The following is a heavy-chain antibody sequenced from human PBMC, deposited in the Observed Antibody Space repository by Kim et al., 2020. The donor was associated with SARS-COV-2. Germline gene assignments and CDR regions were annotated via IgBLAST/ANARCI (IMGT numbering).Heavy chain of an antibody. CDR3: ARGNAEAPPPMWPPGY. CDR1: GYTFTSYA. CDR2: INAGNGNT. D-gene: IGHD3-10*02. V-gene: IGHV1-3*01. Sequence: ASVKVSCKASGYTFTSYAMHWVRQAPGQRLEWMGWINAGNGNTKYSQKFQGRVTITRDTSASTAYMELSSLRSEDTAVYYCARGNAEAPPPMWPPGYWGQGTLVTVSS. J-gene: IGHJ4*02.